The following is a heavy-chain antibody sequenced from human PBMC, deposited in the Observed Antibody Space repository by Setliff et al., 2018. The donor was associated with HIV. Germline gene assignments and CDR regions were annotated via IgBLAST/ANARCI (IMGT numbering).Heavy chain of an antibody. CDR2: ISAGGGST. V-gene: IGHV3-23*01. CDR1: GFTFSTNA. Sequence: GGSLRLSCAASGFTFSTNAMNWVRQAPGKGLEWVSGISAGGGSTYYADSVKGRFTISRDNSKNTLYMQMNNLRAEDTAVYYCARGIPLGGYYYYMDVWGKGTSVTVSS. CDR3: ARGIPLGGYYYYMDV. J-gene: IGHJ6*03. D-gene: IGHD2-15*01.